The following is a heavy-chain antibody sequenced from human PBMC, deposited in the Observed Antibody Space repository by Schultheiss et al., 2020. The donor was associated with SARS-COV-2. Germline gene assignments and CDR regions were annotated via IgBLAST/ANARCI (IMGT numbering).Heavy chain of an antibody. Sequence: SETLSLTCTVSGGSISSSSYYWGWIRQPPGKGLEWIGSIYYSGSIYYNPSLKSRVTISVDTSKNQFSLKLSSVTAADTAVYYCAREDDFWSGYYGSGDYWGQGTLVTVSS. J-gene: IGHJ4*02. CDR3: AREDDFWSGYYGSGDY. V-gene: IGHV4-39*02. D-gene: IGHD3-3*01. CDR1: GGSISSSSYY. CDR2: IYYSGSI.